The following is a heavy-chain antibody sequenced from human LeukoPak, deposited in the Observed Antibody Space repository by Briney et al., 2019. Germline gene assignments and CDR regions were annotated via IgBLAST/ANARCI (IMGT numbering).Heavy chain of an antibody. V-gene: IGHV4-34*01. J-gene: IGHJ6*02. CDR3: ARARGYSYGYSGYYYYGMDV. CDR1: GGSFSGYY. D-gene: IGHD5-18*01. Sequence: SETLSLTCAVYGGSFSGYYWSWIRQPPGKGLEWIGEINHSGSTNYNPSLKSRVTISVDTFKNQFSLKLSSVTAADTAVYYCARARGYSYGYSGYYYYGMDVWGQGTTVTVSS. CDR2: INHSGST.